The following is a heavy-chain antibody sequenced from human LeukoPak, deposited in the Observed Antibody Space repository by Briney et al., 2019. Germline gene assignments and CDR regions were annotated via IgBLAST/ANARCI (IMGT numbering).Heavy chain of an antibody. Sequence: GGSLRLSCAASGFTFSNAWMSWVRQAPGKGLEWVSYISSSGSTIYYADSVKGRFTISRDNAKNSLYLQMNSLRAEDTAVYYCARDPDGSGTNYGMDVWGQGTTVTVSS. J-gene: IGHJ6*02. D-gene: IGHD3-10*01. CDR1: GFTFSNAW. CDR2: ISSSGSTI. CDR3: ARDPDGSGTNYGMDV. V-gene: IGHV3-11*01.